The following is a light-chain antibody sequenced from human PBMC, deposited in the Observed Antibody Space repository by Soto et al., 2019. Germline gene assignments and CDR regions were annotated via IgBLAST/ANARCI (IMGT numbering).Light chain of an antibody. CDR2: KAA. CDR1: QSISSW. J-gene: IGKJ1*01. Sequence: DIQMTQSPSTLSASVGDRVTITCRASQSISSWLAWYQQKPGKAPKLLIYKAANLESGVPSRFSGSGSGTEFTLTISRLQPDDFGTYYCQQYNSLWTFGQGTKVEIK. V-gene: IGKV1-5*03. CDR3: QQYNSLWT.